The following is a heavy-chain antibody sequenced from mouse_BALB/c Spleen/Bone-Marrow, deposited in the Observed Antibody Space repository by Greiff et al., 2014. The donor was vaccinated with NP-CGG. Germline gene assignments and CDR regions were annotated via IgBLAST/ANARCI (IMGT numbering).Heavy chain of an antibody. Sequence: QVQLKESGPELVKPGASVKMSCKASGYTFTSYYIHWVKQRPGQGLERIGWIYPGDGSTKYNKKFKGKTTLTADKSSSTAYMLLSSLTSEDSAIYFCARGGGMDYWGQGTSVTVSS. J-gene: IGHJ4*01. CDR3: ARGGGMDY. CDR2: IYPGDGST. CDR1: GYTFTSYY. V-gene: IGHV1S56*01.